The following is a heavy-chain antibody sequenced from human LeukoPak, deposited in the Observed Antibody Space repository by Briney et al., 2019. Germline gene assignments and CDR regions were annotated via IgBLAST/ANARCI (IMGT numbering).Heavy chain of an antibody. V-gene: IGHV3-48*03. CDR2: ISSSGSTI. CDR1: GFTFSSYE. J-gene: IGHJ6*01. Sequence: GGSLRLSCAASGFTFSSYEMNWVRQAPGKGLEWVSYISSSGSTIYYADSVKGRFTISRDNAKNSLYLQMNSLRAEDPAVYYCARVGEGYSIYYYYGMDVWGQGTTVTVSS. D-gene: IGHD5-18*01. CDR3: ARVGEGYSIYYYYGMDV.